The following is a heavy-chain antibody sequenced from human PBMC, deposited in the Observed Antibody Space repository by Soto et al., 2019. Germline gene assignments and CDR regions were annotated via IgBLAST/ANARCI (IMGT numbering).Heavy chain of an antibody. V-gene: IGHV1-24*01. CDR1: GYTLTGLS. J-gene: IGHJ6*02. CDR3: ATDLVTIFGVVIRDHYGMDV. D-gene: IGHD3-3*01. CDR2: FDPEDGET. Sequence: ASVKVSCKVSGYTLTGLSMHWVRQAPGEVLEWMGGFDPEDGETIYAQKFQGRVTMTEDTSTDTAYMELSSLRSEDTAMYYCATDLVTIFGVVIRDHYGMDVWGQGTAVTVSS.